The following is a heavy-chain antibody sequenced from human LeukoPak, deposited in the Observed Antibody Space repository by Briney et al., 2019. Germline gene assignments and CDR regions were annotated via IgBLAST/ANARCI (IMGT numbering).Heavy chain of an antibody. Sequence: SETLSLTCAVYGGSFSGYYWSWIRQPPGKGLEWIGEINHSGSTNYNPSLKSRVTISVDTSKNQFSLKLSSVTAADTAVYYCARASGYSYGFFDYWGQGTLVTVSS. J-gene: IGHJ4*02. CDR1: GGSFSGYY. CDR2: INHSGST. V-gene: IGHV4-34*01. D-gene: IGHD5-18*01. CDR3: ARASGYSYGFFDY.